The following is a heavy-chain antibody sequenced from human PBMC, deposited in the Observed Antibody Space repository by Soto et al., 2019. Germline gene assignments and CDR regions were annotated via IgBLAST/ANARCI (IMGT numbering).Heavy chain of an antibody. CDR3: AKASGKGERITIFGSYYYYMDV. Sequence: ASVKVSCKASGYTFTSYDINWVRQATGQGLEWMGWMNPNSGNTGYAQKFQGRVTMTRNTSISTAYMELSSLRSEDTAVYYCAKASGKGERITIFGSYYYYMDVWGKGTTVTVSS. CDR1: GYTFTSYD. CDR2: MNPNSGNT. J-gene: IGHJ6*03. D-gene: IGHD3-3*01. V-gene: IGHV1-8*01.